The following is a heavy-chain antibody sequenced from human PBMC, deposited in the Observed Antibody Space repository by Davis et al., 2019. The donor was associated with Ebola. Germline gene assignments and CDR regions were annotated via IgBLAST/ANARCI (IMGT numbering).Heavy chain of an antibody. J-gene: IGHJ4*02. D-gene: IGHD1-26*01. CDR1: GGSISSYY. CDR3: ARDRLPGAVRPDY. Sequence: PGGSLRLSCTVSGGSISSYYWSWIRQPPGKGLEWIGYIYYSGSTNYNPSLKSRVTISVDTSKNQFSLKLSSVTAADTAVYYCARDRLPGAVRPDYWGQGTLVTVSS. CDR2: IYYSGST. V-gene: IGHV4-59*01.